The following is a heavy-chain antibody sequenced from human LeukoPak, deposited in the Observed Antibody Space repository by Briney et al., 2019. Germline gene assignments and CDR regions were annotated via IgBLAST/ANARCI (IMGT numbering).Heavy chain of an antibody. CDR3: AKDSSDYYFDY. V-gene: IGHV3-30*04. CDR1: GFTFISYA. Sequence: GGSLRLSCAASGFTFISYAIHWVRQAPGKGLEWVAVISFHGTDSFYADSVKGRFTISRDNSKNTLYVQLNSLRPDDTAVYYCAKDSSDYYFDYWGQGTLVTVSS. CDR2: ISFHGTDS. D-gene: IGHD3-22*01. J-gene: IGHJ4*02.